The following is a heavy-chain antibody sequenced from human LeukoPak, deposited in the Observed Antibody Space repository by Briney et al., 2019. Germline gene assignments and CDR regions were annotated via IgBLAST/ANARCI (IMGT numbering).Heavy chain of an antibody. V-gene: IGHV1-8*01. CDR1: GYTFTSYD. D-gene: IGHD4-17*01. CDR2: MNPNSGNT. Sequence: ASVKVSCKASGYTFTSYDINWVRQATGQGLEWMGWMNPNSGNTGYAQKFQGRVTMTRNTSISTAYMELSSLRSEDTAVYYCARGRGRVTTYRYWGQGTLVTVSS. J-gene: IGHJ4*02. CDR3: ARGRGRVTTYRY.